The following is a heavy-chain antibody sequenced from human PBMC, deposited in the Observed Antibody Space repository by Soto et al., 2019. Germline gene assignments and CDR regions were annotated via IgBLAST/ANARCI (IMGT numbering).Heavy chain of an antibody. J-gene: IGHJ3*02. CDR3: AKGKGTGVTRVGAFDI. Sequence: EVQLLESGGGLVQPGGSLRLSCAASGFTFSKYAMSWVRQAPGKGLDWVSGISDSGFTTYSADSVKGRFTISRDNSKNTLYLQTNSLRAEDTAVYYCAKGKGTGVTRVGAFDIWGQGTMVTVSS. V-gene: IGHV3-23*01. CDR1: GFTFSKYA. CDR2: ISDSGFTT. D-gene: IGHD2-8*02.